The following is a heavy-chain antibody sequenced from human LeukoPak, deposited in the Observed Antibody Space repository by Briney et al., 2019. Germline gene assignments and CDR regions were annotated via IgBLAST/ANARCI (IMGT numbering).Heavy chain of an antibody. CDR2: INPNSGGT. J-gene: IGHJ6*03. D-gene: IGHD3-10*01. CDR3: ARVGDSGGSGSYLYYYYMDV. CDR1: GYTFTGYY. Sequence: PGASVKVSCKASGYTFTGYYMHWVRQAPGQGLEWMGWINPNSGGTNYAQKFQGRVTMTTDTSTSTAYMELRSLRSDDTAVYYCARVGDSGGSGSYLYYYYMDVWGKGTTVTISS. V-gene: IGHV1-2*02.